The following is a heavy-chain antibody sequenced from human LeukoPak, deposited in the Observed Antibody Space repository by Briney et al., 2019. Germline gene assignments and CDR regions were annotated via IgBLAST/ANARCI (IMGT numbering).Heavy chain of an antibody. Sequence: GESLKISGKGSGYSFTSYWIGWVRQMPGKGLEWMGIIYPGDSDTRYSPSFQGQVTISGDKSISTAYLQWSSLKASDTAMYYCARGLIAAGGTLLDNWFDTWGQGTLVTVSS. CDR2: IYPGDSDT. V-gene: IGHV5-51*01. CDR3: ARGLIAAGGTLLDNWFDT. CDR1: GYSFTSYW. J-gene: IGHJ5*02. D-gene: IGHD6-13*01.